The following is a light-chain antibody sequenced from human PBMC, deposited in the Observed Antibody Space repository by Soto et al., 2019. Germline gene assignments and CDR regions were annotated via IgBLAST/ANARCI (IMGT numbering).Light chain of an antibody. CDR1: QSVSSSF. CDR2: GAS. J-gene: IGKJ1*01. Sequence: EIVLTQSPGSLSLSPGERATLSCRASQSVSSSFFAWYQQRPGQAPRLLIYGASSRATGIPDRFSGSGSGTDFTLTISRLEPEDFAVYYCQQYASSVTFGQGTKVKIK. CDR3: QQYASSVT. V-gene: IGKV3-20*01.